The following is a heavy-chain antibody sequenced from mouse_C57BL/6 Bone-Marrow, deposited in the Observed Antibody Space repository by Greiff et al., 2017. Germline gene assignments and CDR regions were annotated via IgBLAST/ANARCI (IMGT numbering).Heavy chain of an antibody. CDR1: GFTFTDYY. Sequence: EVKLVESGGGLVQPGGSLSLSCAASGFTFTDYYMSWVRQPPGKALEWLGFIRNKANGYTTEYSASEKGRFTISRDNSQSNLYLQMNALRAEDSATYYGARYIYYGNYEAIDYWGQGTSVTVSS. D-gene: IGHD2-1*01. CDR3: ARYIYYGNYEAIDY. J-gene: IGHJ4*01. V-gene: IGHV7-3*01. CDR2: IRNKANGYTT.